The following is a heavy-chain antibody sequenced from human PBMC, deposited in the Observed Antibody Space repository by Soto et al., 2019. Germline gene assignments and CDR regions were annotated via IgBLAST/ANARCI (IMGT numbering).Heavy chain of an antibody. CDR2: IYYSGST. CDR1: GGSISSSSYY. J-gene: IGHJ5*02. D-gene: IGHD2-2*01. V-gene: IGHV4-39*01. Sequence: PSETLSLTCTVSGGSISSSSYYWGWIRQPPGKGLEWIGSIYYSGSTYYNPSLKSRVTISVDTSKNQFSLKLSSVTAADTAVYYCAVTDIVVVPAAMLGIVDWFDPWGQGTLVTVSS. CDR3: AVTDIVVVPAAMLGIVDWFDP.